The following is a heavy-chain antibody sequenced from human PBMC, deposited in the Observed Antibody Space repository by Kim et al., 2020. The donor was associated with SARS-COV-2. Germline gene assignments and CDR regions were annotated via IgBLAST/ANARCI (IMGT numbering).Heavy chain of an antibody. Sequence: GESLKISCKGSGYSFTSYWISWVRQMPGKGLEWMGRIDPSDSYTNYSPSFQGHVTISADKSISTAYLQWSSLKASDTAMYYCARNYYGSGSYYIGNAFDIWGQGTMVTVSS. CDR2: IDPSDSYT. D-gene: IGHD3-10*01. V-gene: IGHV5-10-1*01. CDR3: ARNYYGSGSYYIGNAFDI. J-gene: IGHJ3*02. CDR1: GYSFTSYW.